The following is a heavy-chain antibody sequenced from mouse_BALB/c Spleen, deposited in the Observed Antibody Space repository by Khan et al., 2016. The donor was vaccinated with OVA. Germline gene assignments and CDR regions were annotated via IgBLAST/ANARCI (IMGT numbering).Heavy chain of an antibody. Sequence: QVQLQQPGPELVKPGASVKMSCKASGYTFTSYYIHWVRQRPGQGLEWIGWIYPGDGNTQYNENFKGKTTLTEDKSSSTAYMLISTLTSEDSAIYFGARDYGYDEGFGYWGQGTLVTVSA. CDR3: ARDYGYDEGFGY. CDR1: GYTFTSYY. CDR2: IYPGDGNT. D-gene: IGHD2-2*01. V-gene: IGHV1S56*01. J-gene: IGHJ3*01.